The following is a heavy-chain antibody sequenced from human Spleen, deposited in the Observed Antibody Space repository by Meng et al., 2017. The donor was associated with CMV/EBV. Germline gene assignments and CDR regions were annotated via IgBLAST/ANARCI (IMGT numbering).Heavy chain of an antibody. CDR2: ISSSSSAM. J-gene: IGHJ4*02. CDR3: ASLIAAAGRRFDY. CDR1: GFTFSNAW. V-gene: IGHV3-48*04. Sequence: GESLKISCAASGFTFSNAWMSWVRQAPGKGLEWVSYISSSSSAMYYADSVKGRFTISRDNAKNSLYLQMNSLRADDTAVYYCASLIAAAGRRFDYWGQGTLVTVSS. D-gene: IGHD6-13*01.